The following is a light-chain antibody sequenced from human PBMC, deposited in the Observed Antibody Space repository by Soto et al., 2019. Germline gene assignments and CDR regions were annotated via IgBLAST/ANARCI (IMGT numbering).Light chain of an antibody. CDR1: QSVSSS. Sequence: EIVLTQSPDTLSLSPGERATLSCRASQSVSSSLAWYQQKPGQAPRLLIYDASNRATGIPARFSGSGSGTDFTLTISSLEPEDFAVYYAQQRSNWPPEVTFGPGTKVDIK. CDR3: QQRSNWPPEVT. CDR2: DAS. J-gene: IGKJ3*01. V-gene: IGKV3-11*01.